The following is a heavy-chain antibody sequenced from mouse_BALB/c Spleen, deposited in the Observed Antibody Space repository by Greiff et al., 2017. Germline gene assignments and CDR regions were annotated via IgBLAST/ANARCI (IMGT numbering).Heavy chain of an antibody. CDR3: ARQGYYGYFDV. CDR1: GFAFSSYD. Sequence: EVKVVESGGGLVKPGGSLKLSCAASGFAFSSYDMSWVRQTPAKRLEWVAYISSGGGSTYYPDTVKGRFTISRDNAKNTLYLQMSSLKSEDTAMYYCARQGYYGYFDVWGAGTTVTVSS. CDR2: ISSGGGST. V-gene: IGHV5-12-1*01. J-gene: IGHJ1*01.